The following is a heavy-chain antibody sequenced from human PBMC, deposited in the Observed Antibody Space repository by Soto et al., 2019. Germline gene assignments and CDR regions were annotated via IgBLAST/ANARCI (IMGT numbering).Heavy chain of an antibody. V-gene: IGHV3-33*01. Sequence: QVQLVESGGGVVQPGRSLRLSCAASGFNFSSYGMHWVRQAPGKGLEWVAVIWYDGSNKYYADSVKGRFTISRDNSKKTLYLQMDSLRAEDTAVYYCVRDRDVLGTAAMMGVLDYWGQGTLVTVT. D-gene: IGHD2-2*01. CDR2: IWYDGSNK. J-gene: IGHJ4*02. CDR3: VRDRDVLGTAAMMGVLDY. CDR1: GFNFSSYG.